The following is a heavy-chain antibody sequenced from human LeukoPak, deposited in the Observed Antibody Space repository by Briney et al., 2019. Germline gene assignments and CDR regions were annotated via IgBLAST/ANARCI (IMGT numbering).Heavy chain of an antibody. CDR3: ARDFSETLGV. CDR2: ISASSAYM. V-gene: IGHV3-21*01. J-gene: IGHJ4*02. CDR1: GFTFSSYA. D-gene: IGHD3-10*01. Sequence: GGSLRLSCAAAGFTFSSYAMNWVRQAPGKGLEWVSSISASSAYMYYAASVKGRHTISRDNAKNSLYLQMNSLRAEDTAVYYCARDFSETLGVWGQGTLVTVSS.